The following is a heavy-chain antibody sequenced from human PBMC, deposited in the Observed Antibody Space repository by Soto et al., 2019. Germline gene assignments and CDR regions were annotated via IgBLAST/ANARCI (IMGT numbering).Heavy chain of an antibody. CDR1: GDSIIRYY. CDR3: ARAPIRYCSSTSCYTPWGMDV. CDR2: IYTSGSS. J-gene: IGHJ6*02. D-gene: IGHD2-2*02. Sequence: SETLSLTCTVSGDSIIRYYWSWIRQPAGKGLEWIGRIYTSGSSNYNPSLKSRVTISVDTSKSQFSLNLSSVTAADTAVYYCARAPIRYCSSTSCYTPWGMDVWGQGTTVTVSS. V-gene: IGHV4-4*07.